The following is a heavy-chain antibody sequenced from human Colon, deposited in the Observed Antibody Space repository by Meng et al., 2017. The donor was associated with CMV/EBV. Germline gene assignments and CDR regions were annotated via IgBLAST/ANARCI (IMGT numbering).Heavy chain of an antibody. CDR2: ISYDGSSE. CDR3: VRSYSSSWHNFDY. Sequence: VELGASGGGLVPPGRPLRLVCAASGFNFSTFALHWVRQAPGKGLEWVAVISYDGSSEHYADSVKGRFTISRDNSKNTLYLQMNSLRTEDTSVYYCVRSYSSSWHNFDYWGQGTLVTVSS. CDR1: GFNFSTFA. V-gene: IGHV3-30*04. J-gene: IGHJ4*02. D-gene: IGHD6-13*01.